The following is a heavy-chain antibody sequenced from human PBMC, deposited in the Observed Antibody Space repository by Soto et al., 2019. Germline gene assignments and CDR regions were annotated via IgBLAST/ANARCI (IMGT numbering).Heavy chain of an antibody. J-gene: IGHJ4*02. Sequence: PGWSLRLSCASSIFTFSDYGMQWVRQAPGKGLEWVAGISHGATRKSYSDSVKGRFIISRGNSKKMLYLQLNSLRREDTAVYYCAKDWVGGSNRYQLDYWGRGTLVTVSS. V-gene: IGHV3-30*18. CDR2: ISHGATRK. CDR3: AKDWVGGSNRYQLDY. D-gene: IGHD4-4*01. CDR1: IFTFSDYG.